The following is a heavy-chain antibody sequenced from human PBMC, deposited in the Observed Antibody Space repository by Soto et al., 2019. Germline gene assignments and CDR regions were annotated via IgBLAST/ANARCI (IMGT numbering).Heavy chain of an antibody. CDR2: IIPIFGTP. J-gene: IGHJ4*02. V-gene: IGHV1-69*01. Sequence: QVKLVQSGAEVKQPGSSVKVSCKASGGIFSTYAISWLRQAPGQGLEWMGGIIPIFGTPNYAQKFQGRVTITADESTTTAYLGVTRLRADDTAVYYCARDRDDYGSGNYYNRIDFWGQGTLVTVSS. CDR1: GGIFSTYA. CDR3: ARDRDDYGSGNYYNRIDF. D-gene: IGHD3-10*01.